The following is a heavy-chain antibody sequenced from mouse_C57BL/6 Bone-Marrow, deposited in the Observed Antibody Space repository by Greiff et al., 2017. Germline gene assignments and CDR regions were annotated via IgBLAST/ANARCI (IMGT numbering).Heavy chain of an antibody. J-gene: IGHJ3*01. CDR2: IYPRSGNT. D-gene: IGHD1-1*01. CDR3: ARGPDYSGGGYRFAY. CDR1: GYTFTSYG. Sequence: VQLQQSGAELARPGASVKLSCKASGYTFTSYGISWVKQRTGQGLEWIGEIYPRSGNTYYNEKFKGKATLTADKSSSTAYMELRSLTSEDSAVYFWARGPDYSGGGYRFAYWGQGTLSLSLQ. V-gene: IGHV1-81*01.